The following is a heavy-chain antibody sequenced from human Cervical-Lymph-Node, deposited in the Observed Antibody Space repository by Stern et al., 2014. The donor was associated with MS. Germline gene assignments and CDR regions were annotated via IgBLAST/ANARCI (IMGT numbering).Heavy chain of an antibody. CDR2: IYSGGST. V-gene: IGHV3-53*04. CDR1: GFTVSSNY. J-gene: IGHJ4*02. CDR3: ARGIRGYSGYEHTDY. D-gene: IGHD5-12*01. Sequence: EVQLVESGGGLVQPGGSLRLSCAASGFTVSSNYMSWVRQAPGKGLEWVSVIYSGGSTYYADSVKGRFTISRHNSKNTLYLQMNSLRAEDTAVYYCARGIRGYSGYEHTDYWGQGTLVTVSS.